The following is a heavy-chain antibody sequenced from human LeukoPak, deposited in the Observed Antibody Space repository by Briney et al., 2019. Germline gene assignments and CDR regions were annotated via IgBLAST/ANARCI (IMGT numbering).Heavy chain of an antibody. V-gene: IGHV4-34*01. D-gene: IGHD6-19*01. CDR3: ARIAVAGTNLDY. CDR1: GGSISSYY. Sequence: SETLSLTCTVSGGSISSYYWSWIRQPSGKGLEWIGEINHSGSTNYNPSLKSRVTISVDTSKNQFSLKLSSVTAADTAVYYCARIAVAGTNLDYWGQGTLVTVSS. CDR2: INHSGST. J-gene: IGHJ4*02.